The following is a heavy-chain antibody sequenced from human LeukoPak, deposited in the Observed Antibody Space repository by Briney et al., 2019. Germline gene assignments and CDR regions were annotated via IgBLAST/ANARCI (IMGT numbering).Heavy chain of an antibody. D-gene: IGHD5-18*01. V-gene: IGHV1-46*01. CDR2: INPSGGST. J-gene: IGHJ5*02. Sequence: ASVKVSCKSSGYIFTSYFMHWVRQAPGQGLEWMGLINPSGGSTRYAQKFQGRVTMTRDMSTSTVYMELSSLRSEDTAVYYCARALPHRRLMDTTMEQHWFDPWGQGTLVTVSS. CDR1: GYIFTSYF. CDR3: ARALPHRRLMDTTMEQHWFDP.